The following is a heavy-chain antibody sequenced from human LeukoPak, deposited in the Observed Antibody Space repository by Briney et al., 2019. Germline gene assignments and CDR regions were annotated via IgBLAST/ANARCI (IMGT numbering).Heavy chain of an antibody. D-gene: IGHD3-10*02. CDR2: ISSSSSTI. J-gene: IGHJ6*04. Sequence: GGSLRLSCAASGFTFSGYGMTWVGQAPGKGLEWVSYISSSSSTIYYADSVKGRFTISRDNAKNSLYLQMNSLRAEDTAVYYCAELGITMIGGVWGKGTTVTISS. CDR1: GFTFSGYG. CDR3: AELGITMIGGV. V-gene: IGHV3-48*01.